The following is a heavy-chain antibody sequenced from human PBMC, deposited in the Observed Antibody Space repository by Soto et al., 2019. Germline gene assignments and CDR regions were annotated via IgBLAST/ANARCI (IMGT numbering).Heavy chain of an antibody. J-gene: IGHJ6*02. CDR1: GYTFTRYG. D-gene: IGHD3-16*01. CDR3: AMVDVYVTPSPQDV. Sequence: QVQLVQSGAEVKNPGASVKVSCKASGYTFTRYGIGWARQAPGQGLEWMRWINTYNGNTNYAQNVQGRVTLTTDTSTRTAYMELRSLRSNDTAIYYCAMVDVYVTPSPQDVWGQGTTVIVSS. V-gene: IGHV1-18*01. CDR2: INTYNGNT.